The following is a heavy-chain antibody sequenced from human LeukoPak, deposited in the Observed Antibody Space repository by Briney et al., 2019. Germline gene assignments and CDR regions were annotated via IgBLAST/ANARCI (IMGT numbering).Heavy chain of an antibody. J-gene: IGHJ3*02. CDR3: ARRTRRGGPHYYGSGSYYSLDDAFDI. Sequence: PSGTMSLTCAVSGGSISSSNWWSWVRQPPGKGLEWIGEIYHSGSTNYNPSLKSRVAISVDKSKNQFSLKLSSVTAADTAVYYCARRTRRGGPHYYGSGSYYSLDDAFDIWGQGTMVTVSS. CDR2: IYHSGST. D-gene: IGHD3-10*01. CDR1: GGSISSSNW. V-gene: IGHV4-4*02.